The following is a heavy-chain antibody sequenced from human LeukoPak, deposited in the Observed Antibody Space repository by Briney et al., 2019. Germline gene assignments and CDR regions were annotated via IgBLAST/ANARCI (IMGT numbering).Heavy chain of an antibody. D-gene: IGHD1-26*01. CDR1: GFTFSSYA. J-gene: IGHJ4*02. Sequence: GGSLRLSCAASGFTFSSYAMHWVRQAPGKGLEWVAFIRYDGSNKYYADSVKGRFTISRDNSKNTLYLQMNSLRAEDTAVYYCTKDLVGATTGVVGYWGQGTLVTVSS. V-gene: IGHV3-30*02. CDR2: IRYDGSNK. CDR3: TKDLVGATTGVVGY.